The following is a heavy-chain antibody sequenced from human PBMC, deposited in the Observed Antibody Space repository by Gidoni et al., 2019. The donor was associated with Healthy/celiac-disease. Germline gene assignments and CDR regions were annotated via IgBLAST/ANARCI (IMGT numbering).Heavy chain of an antibody. D-gene: IGHD3-22*01. J-gene: IGHJ4*02. CDR3: ARDGYYYDSSGYYPFDY. CDR2: IYSGGST. V-gene: IGHV3-53*02. CDR1: GFTVSSNY. Sequence: EVQLVETGGGLIQPGGSLRLSCAASGFTVSSNYMSWVRQAPGKGLEWVSVIYSGGSTYYADSVKGRFTISRDNSKNTLYLQMNSLRAEDTAVYYCARDGYYYDSSGYYPFDYWGQGTLVTVSS.